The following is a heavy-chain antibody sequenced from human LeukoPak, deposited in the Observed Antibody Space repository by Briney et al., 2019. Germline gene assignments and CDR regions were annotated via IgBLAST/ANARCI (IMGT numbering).Heavy chain of an antibody. CDR1: GYSFTSNV. Sequence: ASVKVSCKASGYSFTSNVISWVRQAPGQGLEWMGWISAYNGNTNYAQKLQGRVTMTTDTSTSTAYMELRSLRAEDTTLYYCAKAGYSSGWYEDWFDPWGRGTLVTVSS. V-gene: IGHV1-18*01. D-gene: IGHD6-19*01. CDR2: ISAYNGNT. CDR3: AKAGYSSGWYEDWFDP. J-gene: IGHJ5*02.